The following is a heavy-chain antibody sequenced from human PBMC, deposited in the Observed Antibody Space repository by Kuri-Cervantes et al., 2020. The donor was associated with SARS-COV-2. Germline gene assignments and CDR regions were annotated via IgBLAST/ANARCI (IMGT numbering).Heavy chain of an antibody. V-gene: IGHV3-15*01. CDR2: IKSKTDGGTV. CDR3: AKGTGRLPYYMDV. D-gene: IGHD1-1*01. J-gene: IGHJ6*03. CDR1: GFTFSSYG. Sequence: GGSLRLSCAASGFTFSSYGMHWVRQAPGKGLEWVGRIKSKTDGGTVEYAAPVKGRFTISRDNSKNTLYLQMNSLRAEDTAVYYCAKGTGRLPYYMDVWGKGTTVTVSS.